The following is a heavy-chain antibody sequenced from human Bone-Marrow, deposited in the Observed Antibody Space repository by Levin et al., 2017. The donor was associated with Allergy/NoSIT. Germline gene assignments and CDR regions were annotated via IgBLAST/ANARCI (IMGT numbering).Heavy chain of an antibody. CDR3: ARDQLPPAGYSYDKYYYYYYGMDG. D-gene: IGHD5-18*01. CDR1: GFTFSDYY. CDR2: ISSSGSTI. V-gene: IGHV3-11*01. J-gene: IGHJ6*02. Sequence: GGSLRLSCAASGFTFSDYYMSWIRQAPGKGLEWVSYISSSGSTIYYADSVKGRFTISRDNAKNSLYLQMNSLRAEDTAVYYCARDQLPPAGYSYDKYYYYYYGMDGWGQGTTVTVSS.